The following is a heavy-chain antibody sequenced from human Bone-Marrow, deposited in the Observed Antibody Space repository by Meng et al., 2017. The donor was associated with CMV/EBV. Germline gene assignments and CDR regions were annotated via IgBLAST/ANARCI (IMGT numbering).Heavy chain of an antibody. CDR2: INHSGST. V-gene: IGHV4-34*01. CDR1: GGSFSGYY. Sequence: SEPLSLTCAVYGGSFSGYYWSWIRQPPGKGLEWIGEINHSGSTNYNPSLKSRVTISVDTSKNQFSLKLSSVTAADTAVYYCARDRGLYYDFWSGYWRYFDYWGQGTLVTVSS. J-gene: IGHJ4*02. CDR3: ARDRGLYYDFWSGYWRYFDY. D-gene: IGHD3-3*01.